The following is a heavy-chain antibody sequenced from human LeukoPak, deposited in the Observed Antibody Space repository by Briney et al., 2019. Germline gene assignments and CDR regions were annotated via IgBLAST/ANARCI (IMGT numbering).Heavy chain of an antibody. CDR3: ARDGDDILTGFPPPYYMDV. CDR2: IYYTGSA. D-gene: IGHD3-9*01. CDR1: GASISSYY. V-gene: IGHV4-59*01. J-gene: IGHJ6*03. Sequence: SETLSLTCTVSGASISSYYWSWIRQPPGRGLEWIGYIYYTGSATYNPSLKSRVTISVDTSKNQFSLKLSSVTAADTAVYYCARDGDDILTGFPPPYYMDVWGKGTTVTVSS.